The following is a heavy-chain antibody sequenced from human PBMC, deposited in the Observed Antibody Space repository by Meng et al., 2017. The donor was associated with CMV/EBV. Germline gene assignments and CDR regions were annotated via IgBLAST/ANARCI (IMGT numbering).Heavy chain of an antibody. Sequence: SETLSLTCAVYGGSFSGYYWSWIRQPPGKGLEWIGEINHSGSTNYNPSLKSRVTISVDTSKNQFSLKLSPVTAADTAVYYCARTLQARYCSSTSCYKYGMDVWGQGTTVTVSS. J-gene: IGHJ6*02. CDR1: GGSFSGYY. D-gene: IGHD2-2*01. CDR2: INHSGST. CDR3: ARTLQARYCSSTSCYKYGMDV. V-gene: IGHV4-34*01.